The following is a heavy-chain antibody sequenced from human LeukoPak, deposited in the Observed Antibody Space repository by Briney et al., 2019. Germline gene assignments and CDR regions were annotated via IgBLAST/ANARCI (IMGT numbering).Heavy chain of an antibody. CDR3: ARGEDVVPAAKQPLDV. CDR1: GGSFSGYY. D-gene: IGHD2-2*01. V-gene: IGHV4-34*01. J-gene: IGHJ6*04. CDR2: INHSGST. Sequence: PSETLSLTCAVYGGSFSGYYWSWIRQPPGKGLEWIGEINHSGSTNYNPSLKSRVTISVDTSKNQFSLKLSSVTAADTAVYYCARGEDVVPAAKQPLDVWGKGTTVTVSS.